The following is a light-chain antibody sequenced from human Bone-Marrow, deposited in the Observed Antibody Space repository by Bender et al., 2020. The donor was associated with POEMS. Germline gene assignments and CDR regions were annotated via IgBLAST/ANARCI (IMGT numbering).Light chain of an antibody. CDR3: CSYAGTQSFGCV. J-gene: IGLJ1*01. Sequence: QSVLTQPPSVSGTPGPRVTISCSGSGSNIGGYPVNWYQQLPGTAPRLLIYTNNERPSGVPDRFSGSRSGNTASLTISGLQGEDEAEYYCCSYAGTQSFGCVFGTGNTVTVL. V-gene: IGLV1-44*01. CDR2: TNN. CDR1: GSNIGGYP.